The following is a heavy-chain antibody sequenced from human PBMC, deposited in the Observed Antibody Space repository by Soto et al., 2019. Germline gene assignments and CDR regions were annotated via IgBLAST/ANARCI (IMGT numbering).Heavy chain of an antibody. D-gene: IGHD3-10*01. J-gene: IGHJ6*02. CDR2: IYPGDSDT. CDR3: AGGGVRGVITRTRDYYGMDV. Sequence: CKASGYSFTSYWIGWVRQMPGKGLEWMGIIYPGDSDTRYSPSFQGQVTISADRSISTAYLQWSSLKASDTAMYYCAGGGVRGVITRTRDYYGMDVWGQGTTVTVSS. V-gene: IGHV5-51*01. CDR1: GYSFTSYW.